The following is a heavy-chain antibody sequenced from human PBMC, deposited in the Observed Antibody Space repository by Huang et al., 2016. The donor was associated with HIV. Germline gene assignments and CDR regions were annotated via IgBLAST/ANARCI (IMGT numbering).Heavy chain of an antibody. CDR2: IKHSGGT. V-gene: IGHV4-34*01. Sequence: QVHLQQWGAGLLKPSETLSLTCAVYGGSFGRHYWSWIRQPPGKGLEWIGKIKHSGGTNYNPSLESRVTISVDTSKNQFSLKLTSVTAADTALYYCARLGPTDIVVIPGAGYLDYWGQGTLVTVSS. CDR1: GGSFGRHY. J-gene: IGHJ4*02. D-gene: IGHD2-2*01. CDR3: ARLGPTDIVVIPGAGYLDY.